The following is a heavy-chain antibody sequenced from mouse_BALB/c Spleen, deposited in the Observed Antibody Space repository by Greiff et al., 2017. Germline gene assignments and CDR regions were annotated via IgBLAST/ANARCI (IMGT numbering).Heavy chain of an antibody. V-gene: IGHV3-2*02. J-gene: IGHJ4*01. D-gene: IGHD2-1*01. CDR1: GYSITSDYA. Sequence: VQLQQSGPGLVKPSQSLSLTCTVTGYSITSDYAWNWIRQFPGNKLEWMGYISYSGSTSYNPSLKSRISITRDTSKNQFFLQLNSVTTEDTATYYCARDGNYGGYYYAMDYWGQGTSVTVSS. CDR2: ISYSGST. CDR3: ARDGNYGGYYYAMDY.